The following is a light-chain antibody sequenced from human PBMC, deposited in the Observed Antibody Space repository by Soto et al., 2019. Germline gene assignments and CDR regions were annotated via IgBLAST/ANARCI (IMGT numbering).Light chain of an antibody. V-gene: IGKV2-30*02. CDR2: KVS. Sequence: DVVMTQSPLSLPVALGQPASISCRSSQGLVHSDGNTYLNWYQQRPGQSPRRLIYKVSNRDSGVPDRFSGSGSGTDFTLKISRVEAGDVGVYYCMQGTHWPWTFGQGTKVEIK. J-gene: IGKJ1*01. CDR1: QGLVHSDGNTY. CDR3: MQGTHWPWT.